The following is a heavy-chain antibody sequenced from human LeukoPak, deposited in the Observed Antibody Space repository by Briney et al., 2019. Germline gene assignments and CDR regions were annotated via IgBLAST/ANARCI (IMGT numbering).Heavy chain of an antibody. Sequence: ASVKVSCKASGGTFSSYAISWVRQAPGQGLEWMGRIIPILGIANYAQKFQGRVTITADESTSTAYMELSSLRSEDTAVYYCARGSSSSQADFDYWGQGTLVTVSS. D-gene: IGHD6-6*01. J-gene: IGHJ4*02. CDR1: GGTFSSYA. CDR3: ARGSSSSQADFDY. CDR2: IIPILGIA. V-gene: IGHV1-69*04.